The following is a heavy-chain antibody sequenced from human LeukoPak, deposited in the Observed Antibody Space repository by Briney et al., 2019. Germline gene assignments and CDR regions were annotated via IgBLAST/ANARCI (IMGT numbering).Heavy chain of an antibody. CDR3: ARSNLATGYSSSWYGPLMDV. J-gene: IGHJ6*02. Sequence: ASVKVSCKASGYTFTSYGISWVRQAPGQGLEWMGWISAYNGNTNYAQKLQGRVTMTTDTSTSTAYMELRSLRSDDTAVYYCARSNLATGYSSSWYGPLMDVWGQGTTVTVSS. D-gene: IGHD6-13*01. CDR2: ISAYNGNT. CDR1: GYTFTSYG. V-gene: IGHV1-18*01.